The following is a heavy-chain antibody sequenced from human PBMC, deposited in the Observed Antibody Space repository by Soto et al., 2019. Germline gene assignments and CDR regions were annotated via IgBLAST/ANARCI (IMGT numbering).Heavy chain of an antibody. CDR1: GFSVRSNY. D-gene: IGHD3-10*01. Sequence: AGSLRLSCAASGFSVRSNYMTWVRPAPGKGLEWVSIIYSDGRTNYADSVKGRFTISRDNSKNTVYLQMTSLSADDTAVYYCAREISAGFGEPWLDPWGQGTLVTVSS. CDR2: IYSDGRT. V-gene: IGHV3-53*01. J-gene: IGHJ5*02. CDR3: AREISAGFGEPWLDP.